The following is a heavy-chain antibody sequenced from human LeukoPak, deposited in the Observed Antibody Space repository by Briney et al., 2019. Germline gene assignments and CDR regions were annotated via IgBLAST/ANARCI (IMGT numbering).Heavy chain of an antibody. CDR1: GYSFTSYW. Sequence: GESLKISCKGSGYSFTSYWIGWVRQMPGKGLEWMGIIYPGDSDTRYSPSFQGQVTISADKSISTACLQWSSLKASDTAMYYCARYSEETGTTPYYYGMDVWGQGTTVTVSS. D-gene: IGHD1-1*01. J-gene: IGHJ6*02. CDR2: IYPGDSDT. V-gene: IGHV5-51*01. CDR3: ARYSEETGTTPYYYGMDV.